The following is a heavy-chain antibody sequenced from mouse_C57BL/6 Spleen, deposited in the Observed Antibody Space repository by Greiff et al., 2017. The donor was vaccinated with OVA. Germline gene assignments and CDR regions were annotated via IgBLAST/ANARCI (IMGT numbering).Heavy chain of an antibody. J-gene: IGHJ2*01. Sequence: QVQLQQSGAELVKPGASVKLSCKASGYTFTSYWMHWVKQRPGQGLEWIGMIHPNSGSTNYNEKFKSKATLTVDKSSSTAYMQLSSLTSEDSAVYYCARSHDGYYGDYWGQGTTLTVSS. CDR1: GYTFTSYW. CDR3: ARSHDGYYGDY. CDR2: IHPNSGST. V-gene: IGHV1-64*01. D-gene: IGHD2-3*01.